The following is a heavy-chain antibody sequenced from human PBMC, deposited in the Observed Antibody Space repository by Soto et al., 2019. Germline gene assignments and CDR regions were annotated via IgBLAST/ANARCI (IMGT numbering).Heavy chain of an antibody. CDR2: IIPIFGTA. CDR3: ARESQTGYYDYVWGSYRLGYYFDY. J-gene: IGHJ4*02. D-gene: IGHD3-16*02. Sequence: QVQLVQSGAEVKKPGSSVKVSCKASGGTFSSYAISWVRQAPGQGLEWMGGIIPIFGTANYAQKFQGRVTITADESTSTAYMELSSLRSEDTAVYYCARESQTGYYDYVWGSYRLGYYFDYWGQGTLVTVSS. CDR1: GGTFSSYA. V-gene: IGHV1-69*01.